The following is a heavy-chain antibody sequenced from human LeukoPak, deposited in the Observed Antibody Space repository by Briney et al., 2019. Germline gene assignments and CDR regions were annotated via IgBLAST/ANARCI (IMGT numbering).Heavy chain of an antibody. V-gene: IGHV3-23*01. CDR3: AASAGPINF. CDR1: GSSFSSYA. Sequence: GGCLRLSWAASGSSFSSYAMSWVRQAPGKGLEWVSAISGSGGGTYYADSVKGRFTISRDNSKNTLYLQMNSLRAEDTAVYYCAASAGPINFWGQGTLVTVSS. D-gene: IGHD3-10*01. CDR2: ISGSGGGT. J-gene: IGHJ4*02.